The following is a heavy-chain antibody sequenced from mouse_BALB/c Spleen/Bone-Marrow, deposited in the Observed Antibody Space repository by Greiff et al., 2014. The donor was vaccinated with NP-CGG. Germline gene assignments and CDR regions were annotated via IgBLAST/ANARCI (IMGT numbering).Heavy chain of an antibody. CDR1: GFTFSSFG. Sequence: DVKLVESGGGLVQPGGSRKLSCAASGFTFSSFGMHWVRRAPEKGLEWVAYISSGSSNINYADTVKGRFTISRDNPKNTLLLQMTSLRSEDTAMYYCARWGYYYAMDYWGQGTSVTVSS. V-gene: IGHV5-17*02. CDR3: ARWGYYYAMDY. J-gene: IGHJ4*01. CDR2: ISSGSSNI. D-gene: IGHD2-2*01.